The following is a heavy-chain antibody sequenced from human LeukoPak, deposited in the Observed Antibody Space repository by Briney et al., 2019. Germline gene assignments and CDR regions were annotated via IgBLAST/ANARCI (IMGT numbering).Heavy chain of an antibody. J-gene: IGHJ4*02. CDR3: AKDRGAVTGITFDY. V-gene: IGHV3-23*01. Sequence: GGSLRLSCAASGFTFSIYAMTWVRQAPGKGLEWVSAIRGSGGSTYYADSVKGRFTISRDNSENTLYLQMNGLRVEDTAVYYCAKDRGAVTGITFDYWGQGTLATVSS. D-gene: IGHD6-19*01. CDR2: IRGSGGST. CDR1: GFTFSIYA.